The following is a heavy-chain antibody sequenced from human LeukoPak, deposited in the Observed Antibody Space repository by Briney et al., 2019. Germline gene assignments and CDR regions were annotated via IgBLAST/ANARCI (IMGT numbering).Heavy chain of an antibody. V-gene: IGHV5-51*01. J-gene: IGHJ4*02. D-gene: IGHD4-23*01. Sequence: GESLKISCKGSGSPFSSYWIAWVRQLPGKGLEWMGIIYPGDSDTRYSPSFQGQVTISADKSISTAYLQWSSLKASDTAMYYCARRDYGGKHFDYWGQGTLVTVSS. CDR1: GSPFSSYW. CDR3: ARRDYGGKHFDY. CDR2: IYPGDSDT.